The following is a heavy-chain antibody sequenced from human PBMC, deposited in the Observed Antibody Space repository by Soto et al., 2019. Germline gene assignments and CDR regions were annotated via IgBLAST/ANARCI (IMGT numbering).Heavy chain of an antibody. D-gene: IGHD5-12*01. CDR1: GGTFSSYA. Sequence: GASVKVSCKASGGTFSSYAISWVRQAPGQRLEWMGGIIPIFGTANYAQKFQGRVTITADESTSTAYMELSSLRSEDTAVYYCARENPDKPRGYSGYDSPYYYYYGMDVWGQGTTVTVSS. CDR3: ARENPDKPRGYSGYDSPYYYYYGMDV. V-gene: IGHV1-69*13. J-gene: IGHJ6*02. CDR2: IIPIFGTA.